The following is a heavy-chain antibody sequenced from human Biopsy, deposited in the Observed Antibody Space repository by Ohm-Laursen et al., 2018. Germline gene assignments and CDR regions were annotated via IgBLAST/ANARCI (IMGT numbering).Heavy chain of an antibody. J-gene: IGHJ6*02. Sequence: SDTLSLTCTVSGGSISSYYWNWIRQPPGKGLEWIGHIYYSVMTNYNPSLQSRVSISVDTSRNQVSLTLSSVTAADTAVYYCARDSGILNYGNFKYYHYYGMDVWGQGTKVTVSS. CDR1: GGSISSYY. D-gene: IGHD4-11*01. CDR3: ARDSGILNYGNFKYYHYYGMDV. V-gene: IGHV4-59*01. CDR2: IYYSVMT.